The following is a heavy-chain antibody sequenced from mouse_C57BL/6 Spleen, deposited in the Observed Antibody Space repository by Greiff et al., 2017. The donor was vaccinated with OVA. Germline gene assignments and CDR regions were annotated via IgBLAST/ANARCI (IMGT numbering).Heavy chain of an antibody. Sequence: QVQLKQSGAELVKPGASVKLSCKASGYTFTSYWMQWVKQRPGQGLEWIGEIDPSDSYTNYNQKFKGKATLTVDTSSSTAYMQLSSLTSEDSAVYYCARRGSYYFDYWGQGTTLTVSS. CDR2: IDPSDSYT. J-gene: IGHJ2*01. V-gene: IGHV1-50*01. CDR1: GYTFTSYW. CDR3: ARRGSYYFDY.